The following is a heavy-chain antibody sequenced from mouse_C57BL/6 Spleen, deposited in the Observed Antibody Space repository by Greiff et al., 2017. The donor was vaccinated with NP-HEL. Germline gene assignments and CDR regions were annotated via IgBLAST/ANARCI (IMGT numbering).Heavy chain of an antibody. Sequence: VQLQQPGAELVKPGASVKLSCKASGYTFTSYWMHWVKQRPGQGLEWIGMIHPNSGSTNYNEKFKSKATLTVDKSSSTAYMQLSSLTSEDSAVYYCARYYGSPYAMDYWGQGTSVTVSS. CDR2: IHPNSGST. CDR3: ARYYGSPYAMDY. V-gene: IGHV1-64*01. D-gene: IGHD1-1*01. J-gene: IGHJ4*01. CDR1: GYTFTSYW.